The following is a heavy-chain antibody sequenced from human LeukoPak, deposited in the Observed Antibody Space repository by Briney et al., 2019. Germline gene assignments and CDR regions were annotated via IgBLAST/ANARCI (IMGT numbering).Heavy chain of an antibody. CDR2: IYDSGST. J-gene: IGHJ4*02. Sequence: PSETLSLTCTVSGGSISSYYWSWIRQPPGKGLEWIGNIYDSGSTNYNPSLKSRVTISVDTSKNQCSLKLSSVTAADTAVYYCARQSISGSSLSYFDYRGQGTLVNVSS. V-gene: IGHV4-59*01. D-gene: IGHD3-22*01. CDR3: ARQSISGSSLSYFDY. CDR1: GGSISSYY.